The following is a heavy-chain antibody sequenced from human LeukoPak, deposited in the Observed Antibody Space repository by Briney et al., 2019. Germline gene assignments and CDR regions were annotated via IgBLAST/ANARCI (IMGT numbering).Heavy chain of an antibody. CDR2: IYSGGST. CDR1: GFTVSSNY. J-gene: IGHJ4*02. V-gene: IGHV3-53*01. Sequence: PGGSLRLSCAASGFTVSSNYMSWVRQAPGKGLEWGSVIYSGGSTYYADSVKGRFTISRYNSKNTLYLQMNSLRAEDTAVYYCAKDVGRNQLLSVYWGQGTLVTVSS. CDR3: AKDVGRNQLLSVY. D-gene: IGHD2-2*01.